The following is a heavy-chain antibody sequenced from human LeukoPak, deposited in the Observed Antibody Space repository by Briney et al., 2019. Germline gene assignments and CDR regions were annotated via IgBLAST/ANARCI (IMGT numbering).Heavy chain of an antibody. J-gene: IGHJ3*02. D-gene: IGHD6-13*01. CDR2: ISWNSGSI. V-gene: IGHV3-9*01. CDR3: AKDTAVTAGRPGHAFDI. Sequence: PPGRSLRLSCAASGFTFDDYAMHWVRQAPGKGLEWVSGISWNSGSIGYADSVKGRFTISRDNAKNSLYLQMNSLRAEDTALYYCAKDTAVTAGRPGHAFDIWGQGTMVTVSS. CDR1: GFTFDDYA.